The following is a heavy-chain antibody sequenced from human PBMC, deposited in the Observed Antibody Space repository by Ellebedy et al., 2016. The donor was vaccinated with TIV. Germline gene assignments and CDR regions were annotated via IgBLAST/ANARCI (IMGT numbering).Heavy chain of an antibody. CDR2: TYHSGST. D-gene: IGHD6-19*01. CDR3: ARDQVAGRFDY. J-gene: IGHJ4*02. CDR1: GYSLSSGYY. V-gene: IGHV4-38-2*02. Sequence: MPSETLSLTCSVSGYSLSSGYYWCWIQPPPGKGLEWIGSTYHSGSTYYNPSLKSRLTISVDTSKNQFPLKLNTVTAADTAVYYCARDQVAGRFDYWGQGTLVTVSS.